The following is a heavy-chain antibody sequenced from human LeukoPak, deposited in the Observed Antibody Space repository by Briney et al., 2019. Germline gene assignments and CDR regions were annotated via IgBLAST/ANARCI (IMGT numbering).Heavy chain of an antibody. Sequence: SETLSLTCIVSGGSISGYYWSWIRQPAGKGLEWIGHMDTSGHTNYNSSLMSRVTMSVDTSKNQFSLRLTSVTAAYTAVYYCARHWSHSVAQFGRSYWFDPWGQGTLVTVSS. V-gene: IGHV4-4*07. CDR3: ARHWSHSVAQFGRSYWFDP. D-gene: IGHD2-15*01. CDR1: GGSISGYY. CDR2: MDTSGHT. J-gene: IGHJ5*02.